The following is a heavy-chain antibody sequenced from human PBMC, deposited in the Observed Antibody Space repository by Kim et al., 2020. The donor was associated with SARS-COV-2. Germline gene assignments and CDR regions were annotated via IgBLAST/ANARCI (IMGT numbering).Heavy chain of an antibody. D-gene: IGHD2-2*01. CDR3: ARFDTTYARPFDS. CDR2: ISSSGSTI. CDR1: GFTFRSYE. J-gene: IGHJ4*02. Sequence: GGSLRLSCAASGFTFRSYEMNWVRQAPGRGLEWISYISSSGSTIYYADSVKGRFTISRDNAKNSLYLQMHSLRAEDTAVYYCARFDTTYARPFDSWGQGTLVTVSS. V-gene: IGHV3-48*03.